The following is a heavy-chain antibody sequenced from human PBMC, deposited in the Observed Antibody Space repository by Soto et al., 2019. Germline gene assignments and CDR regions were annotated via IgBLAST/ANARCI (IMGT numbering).Heavy chain of an antibody. Sequence: GGSLRLSCVTSGFTFRRYGMHWVRQSPDKGLEWVAVIKSDGTTADYIESVKGRFFISRDNSKTTVLLQMNNLRPEDTGASNEFDHSGEGTRVTVSS. J-gene: IGHJ5*02. CDR1: GFTFRRYG. CDR2: IKSDGTTA. CDR3: FDH. V-gene: IGHV3-30*02. D-gene: IGHD1-1*01.